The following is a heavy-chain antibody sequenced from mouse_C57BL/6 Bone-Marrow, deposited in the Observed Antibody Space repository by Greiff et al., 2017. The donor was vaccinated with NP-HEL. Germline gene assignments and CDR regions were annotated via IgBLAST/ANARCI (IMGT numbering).Heavy chain of an antibody. CDR3: ARGNGIDY. V-gene: IGHV1-50*01. CDR1: GYTFTSYW. CDR2: IDPSDSYT. J-gene: IGHJ2*01. Sequence: QLQQPGAELVKPGASVKLSCKASGYTFTSYWMQWVKQRPGQGLEWIGEIDPSDSYTNYNQKFKGKATLTVDTSSSTAYMQLRSLTSEDSAVYYCARGNGIDYWGQGTTLTVSS.